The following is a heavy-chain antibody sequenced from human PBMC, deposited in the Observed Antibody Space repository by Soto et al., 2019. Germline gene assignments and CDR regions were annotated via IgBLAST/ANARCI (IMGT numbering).Heavy chain of an antibody. CDR3: TNLVDATSFDH. D-gene: IGHD2-8*01. V-gene: IGHV3-66*01. CDR2: IYSGGST. J-gene: IGHJ4*02. Sequence: EVQLVESGGGLVQPGGSLRLSCAASGFIVSSNYMNWVRQAPGKGLEWVSVIYSGGSTYYADSVKGRFTISRDNSKNTLYLLMNSLRACDKHVYYCTNLVDATSFDHWGQGTLVTVSS. CDR1: GFIVSSNY.